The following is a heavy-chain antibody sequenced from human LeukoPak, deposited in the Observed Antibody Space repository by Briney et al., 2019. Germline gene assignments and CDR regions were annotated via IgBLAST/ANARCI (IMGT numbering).Heavy chain of an antibody. V-gene: IGHV4-59*08. J-gene: IGHJ4*02. CDR1: GGSISSYY. CDR3: ARRPERSHSFDF. Sequence: SETLSLTCTVSGGSISSYYWSWIRQPPGKGLEWIGYIYYNGNTNYNPSLKSRVTISVDTSKNQFSLRLSSVTAADTAVYYCARRPERSHSFDFWGQGTLVTVSS. D-gene: IGHD5-24*01. CDR2: IYYNGNT.